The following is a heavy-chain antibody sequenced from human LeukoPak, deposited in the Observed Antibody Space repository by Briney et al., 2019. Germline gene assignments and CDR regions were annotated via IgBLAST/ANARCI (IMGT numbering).Heavy chain of an antibody. J-gene: IGHJ5*02. Sequence: ASVKVSCKASGYTFTSYGISCVRQAPGQGLEWMGWISAYNGNTNYAQKLQGRVTMTTDTSTSTAYMELRSLRSDDTAVYYCARTGYCSSTSCYKTPYNWFDPWGQGTLVTVSS. V-gene: IGHV1-18*01. CDR2: ISAYNGNT. CDR3: ARTGYCSSTSCYKTPYNWFDP. D-gene: IGHD2-2*02. CDR1: GYTFTSYG.